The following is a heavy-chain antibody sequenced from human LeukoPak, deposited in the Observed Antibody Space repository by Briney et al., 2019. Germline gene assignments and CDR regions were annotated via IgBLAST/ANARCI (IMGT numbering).Heavy chain of an antibody. D-gene: IGHD3-22*01. V-gene: IGHV1-2*02. CDR1: GYTFTGHY. CDR2: INPNSGGT. J-gene: IGHJ1*01. CDR3: GRAWDSSGYYIPTLQH. Sequence: ASVKVSCKASGYTFTGHYMHWVRQAPGQGLEWMGCINPNSGGTNYAQKFQGRVTMTRDTSISTAYMELSKLRSDDTAVYYCGRAWDSSGYYIPTLQHWGQGTLVT.